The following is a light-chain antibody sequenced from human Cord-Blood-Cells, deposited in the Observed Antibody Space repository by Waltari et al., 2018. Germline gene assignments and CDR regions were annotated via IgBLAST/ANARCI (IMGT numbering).Light chain of an antibody. CDR3: QQYYSTPYT. J-gene: IGKJ2*01. CDR2: WAS. V-gene: IGKV4-1*01. Sequence: DIVMTQSPDSLAVSLGERATINCKSSQSVLYSSNNKNYLAWYQQKPGQPPKLLIYWASTRGSGLPDRFSGSGSGTDFTLTISSLQAEDVAVYYGQQYYSTPYTFGQGTKLEIK. CDR1: QSVLYSSNNKNY.